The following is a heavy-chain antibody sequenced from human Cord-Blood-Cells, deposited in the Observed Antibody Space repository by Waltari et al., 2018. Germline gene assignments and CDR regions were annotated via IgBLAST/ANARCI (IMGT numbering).Heavy chain of an antibody. CDR1: GFTVSSNY. CDR2: IYSGGST. V-gene: IGHV3-53*01. J-gene: IGHJ4*02. Sequence: EVQLVESGGGLIQPGGSLRLSCAASGFTVSSNYMSWVRQAPGKGLEWVSGIYSGGSTYYADSVKGRFTISRDNSKNTLYLQMNSLRAEDTAVYYCARDRSGYDGGMPWGQGTLVTVSS. D-gene: IGHD5-12*01. CDR3: ARDRSGYDGGMP.